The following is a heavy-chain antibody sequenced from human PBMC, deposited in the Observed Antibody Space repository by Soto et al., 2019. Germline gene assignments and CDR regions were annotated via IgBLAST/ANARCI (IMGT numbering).Heavy chain of an antibody. CDR1: GGNFSSNG. CDR2: IIPTFGTT. CDR3: AGASDSTWYNWLDP. D-gene: IGHD2-15*01. Sequence: QVQLVQSGAEVKKPGSSVKVSCKAPGGNFSSNGIRWVRQAPGQGLEFMGGIIPTFGTTNYAHKFRGRVTITADESTGTAYMELSSLRAVDTAGYYSAGASDSTWYNWLDPWGQGTLVTVSS. V-gene: IGHV1-69*01. J-gene: IGHJ5*02.